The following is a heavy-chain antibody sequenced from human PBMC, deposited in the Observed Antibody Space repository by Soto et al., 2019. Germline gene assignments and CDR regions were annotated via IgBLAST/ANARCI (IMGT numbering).Heavy chain of an antibody. CDR1: GGSFSGYY. V-gene: IGHV4-34*01. CDR3: ARDTNVGDYFGY. CDR2: INHSGST. Sequence: QVQLQQWGAGLLKPSETLSLTCAVYGGSFSGYYWSWIRQPPGKGLEWIGEINHSGSTNYNQSLNSRVTISLDTSKNQFSLKLSSVTAADTAVYYFARDTNVGDYFGYWGQGTLVTVSS. J-gene: IGHJ4*02. D-gene: IGHD1-1*01.